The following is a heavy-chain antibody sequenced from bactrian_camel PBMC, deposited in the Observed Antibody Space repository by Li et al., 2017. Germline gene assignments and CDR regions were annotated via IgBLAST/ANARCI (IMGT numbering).Heavy chain of an antibody. J-gene: IGHJ4*01. V-gene: IGHV3S31*01. D-gene: IGHD6*01. CDR3: AKADGFLCLRS. Sequence: VQLVESGGGLVQPGGSLRLSCAASEFTFSSAAMSRVRQAPGKGLEWVSSINSGGGITYYLDSVKGRFTISRDNTKNMLYLQMNSLKSEDTALYYCAKADGFLCLRSWGQGTQVTVS. CDR2: INSGGGIT. CDR1: EFTFSSAA.